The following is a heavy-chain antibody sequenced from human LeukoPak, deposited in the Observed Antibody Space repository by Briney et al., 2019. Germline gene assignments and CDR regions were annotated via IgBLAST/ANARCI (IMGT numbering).Heavy chain of an antibody. V-gene: IGHV3-21*01. Sequence: GGSLRLSCAASGFTFSSYAMSWVRQAPGKGLEWVSSISSSSSYIYYADSVKGRFTISRDNAKNSLYLQMNSLRAEDTAVYYCARARHCSSTSCYLFVNWGQGTLVTVSS. CDR3: ARARHCSSTSCYLFVN. J-gene: IGHJ4*02. D-gene: IGHD2-2*01. CDR2: ISSSSSYI. CDR1: GFTFSSYA.